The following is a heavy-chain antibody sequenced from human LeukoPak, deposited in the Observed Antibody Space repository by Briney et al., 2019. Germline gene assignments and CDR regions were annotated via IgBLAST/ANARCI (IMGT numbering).Heavy chain of an antibody. CDR1: GFTFSSYA. CDR2: ISYDGSNK. D-gene: IGHD6-19*01. J-gene: IGHJ4*02. Sequence: QPGRSLRLSCAASGFTFSSYAMHWVRQAPGKGLEWVAVISYDGSNKYYADSVKGRFTISRDNSKNTLYLQMNSLRAEDTAVYYCAKKRVAVAGTHYFDYWGQGTLVTVSS. CDR3: AKKRVAVAGTHYFDY. V-gene: IGHV3-30-3*02.